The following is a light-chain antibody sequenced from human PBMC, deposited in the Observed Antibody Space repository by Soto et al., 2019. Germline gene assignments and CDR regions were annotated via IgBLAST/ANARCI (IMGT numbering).Light chain of an antibody. V-gene: IGLV1-44*01. Sequence: QSVLTQPYSVSVTPGQRVTISCSGSSSNIGSHTLNWYQHLPGTAPNLLISSDNQRPSGVPDRFSGSTSGTSASLAISGLQSEDEADYYCAAWDDSLNAAVFGGGTKLTVL. CDR1: SSNIGSHT. CDR2: SDN. CDR3: AAWDDSLNAAV. J-gene: IGLJ2*01.